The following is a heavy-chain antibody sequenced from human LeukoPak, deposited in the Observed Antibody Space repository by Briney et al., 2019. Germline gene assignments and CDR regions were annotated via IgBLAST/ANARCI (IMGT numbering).Heavy chain of an antibody. J-gene: IGHJ4*02. CDR1: GGSISSYY. CDR2: INHSGST. CDR3: ARGLRGGSCYGY. V-gene: IGHV4-34*01. Sequence: SETLSLTCTVSGGSISSYYWSWIRQPPGKGLEWTGEINHSGSTNYNPSLKSRVTISVDTSKNQFSLKLSSVTAADTAVYYCARGLRGGSCYGYWGQGTLVTVSS. D-gene: IGHD2-15*01.